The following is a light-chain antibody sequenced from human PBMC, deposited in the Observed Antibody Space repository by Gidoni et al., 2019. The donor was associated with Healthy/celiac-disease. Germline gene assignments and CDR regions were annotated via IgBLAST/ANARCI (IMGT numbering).Light chain of an antibody. CDR2: GKN. J-gene: IGLJ3*02. V-gene: IGLV3-19*01. CDR3: NSRDSSGNHLV. CDR1: SLRSYY. Sequence: SSELTQYPAVSVAFGQTVRITCQGDSLRSYYASWYQQKPGQAPVLVIYGKNNRPSGIPDRFSGSSSGNTASSTITGAQAEDEADYYCNSRDSSGNHLVFGGGTKLTVL.